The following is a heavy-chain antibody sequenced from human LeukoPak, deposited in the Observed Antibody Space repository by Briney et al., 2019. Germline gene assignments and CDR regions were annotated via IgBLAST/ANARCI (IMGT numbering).Heavy chain of an antibody. D-gene: IGHD6-13*01. Sequence: PSETLSLTCAVYSGSFSGYYWSWIRQPPGKGLEWIGEINHSGSTNYNPSLKSRVTISVDTSKSQFSLKLSSVTAADTAVYYCARRSFYSSRYDYWGQGTLVTVSS. CDR1: SGSFSGYY. CDR2: INHSGST. V-gene: IGHV4-34*01. CDR3: ARRSFYSSRYDY. J-gene: IGHJ4*02.